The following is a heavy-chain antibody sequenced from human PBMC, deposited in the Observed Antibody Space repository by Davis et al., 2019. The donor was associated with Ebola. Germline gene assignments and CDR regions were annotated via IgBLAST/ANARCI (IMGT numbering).Heavy chain of an antibody. CDR2: ISYDGSNK. J-gene: IGHJ5*02. Sequence: GGSLRLSCAASGFTFSSYALHWVRQAPGKGLEWVAVISYDGSNKYYADSVKGRFTISADTSKNTLYLQMNSLRVDDTAIYYCATRGSWGQGTLVTVSS. V-gene: IGHV3-30-3*01. CDR1: GFTFSSYA. CDR3: ATRGS. D-gene: IGHD3-10*01.